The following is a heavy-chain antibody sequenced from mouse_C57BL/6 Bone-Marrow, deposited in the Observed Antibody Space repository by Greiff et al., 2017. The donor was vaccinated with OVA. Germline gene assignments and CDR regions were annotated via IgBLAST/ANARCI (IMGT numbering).Heavy chain of an antibody. J-gene: IGHJ4*01. V-gene: IGHV2-2*01. Sequence: VKLMESGPGLVQPSQSLSITCTVSGFSLTSYGVHWVRQSPGKGLEWLGVIWSGGSTDYNAAFISRLSISKDNSKSQVFFKMNSLQADDTAIYYCASYGNYEDYYAMDYWGQGTSVTVSS. CDR2: IWSGGST. CDR3: ASYGNYEDYYAMDY. CDR1: GFSLTSYG. D-gene: IGHD2-1*01.